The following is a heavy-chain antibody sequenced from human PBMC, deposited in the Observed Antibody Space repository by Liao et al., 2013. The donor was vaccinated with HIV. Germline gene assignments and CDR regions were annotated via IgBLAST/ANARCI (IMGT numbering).Heavy chain of an antibody. CDR3: ARARPGYYGSGSYYVFDY. D-gene: IGHD3-10*01. Sequence: QVQLQESGPGLVKPSETLSLTCTVSGGSISSYYWSWIRQPPGKGLEWIGYIYYSGSTNYNPSLKSRVTISVDTSKNQFSLKLSSVTAADTAVYYCARARPGYYGSGSYYVFDYWGQGTPGHRLL. CDR1: GGSISSYY. CDR2: IYYSGST. V-gene: IGHV4-59*01. J-gene: IGHJ4*02.